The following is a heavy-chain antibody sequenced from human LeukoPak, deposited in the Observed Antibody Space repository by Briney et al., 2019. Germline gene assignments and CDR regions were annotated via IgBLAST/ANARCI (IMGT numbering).Heavy chain of an antibody. V-gene: IGHV3-48*01. CDR2: ISSSSSTI. CDR1: GFTFSSYS. D-gene: IGHD3-3*01. CDR3: ATYYDSWSGYMGNYYYMDV. J-gene: IGHJ6*03. Sequence: GGSLRLSCAASGFTFSSYSMNWVRQAPGKGLEWVSYISSSSSTIYYADSVKGRFTISRDNAKNSLYLQMNSLRAEDTAVYYCATYYDSWSGYMGNYYYMDVWGKGTTVTVSS.